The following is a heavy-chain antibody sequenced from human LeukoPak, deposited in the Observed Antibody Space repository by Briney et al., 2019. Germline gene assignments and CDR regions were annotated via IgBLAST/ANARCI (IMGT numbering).Heavy chain of an antibody. V-gene: IGHV3-21*05. CDR1: GFTFSSYA. CDR3: ASYYDFWSGYYTYYFDY. D-gene: IGHD3-3*01. Sequence: GGSLRLSCAASGFTFSSYAIHWVRQAPGKGLEWVSYISSSGSFIYYADSVKGRFTISRDNAKNSLYLQMNSLRAEDTAVYYCASYYDFWSGYYTYYFDYWGQGTLVTVSS. CDR2: ISSSGSFI. J-gene: IGHJ4*02.